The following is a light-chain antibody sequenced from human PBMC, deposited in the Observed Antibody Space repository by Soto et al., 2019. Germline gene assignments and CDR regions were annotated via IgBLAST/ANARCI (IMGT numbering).Light chain of an antibody. CDR1: QSVSSSY. CDR3: QQCGSSPRT. J-gene: IGKJ1*01. Sequence: ENVLTQSPGTLSLSPGERATLSCRASQSVSSSYLAWYQQKPGQAPRLLIYGASSRATGIPDRFSGSGSGTDLAITINILEPEDVAVYYCQQCGSSPRTFGQGTKVEIK. CDR2: GAS. V-gene: IGKV3-20*01.